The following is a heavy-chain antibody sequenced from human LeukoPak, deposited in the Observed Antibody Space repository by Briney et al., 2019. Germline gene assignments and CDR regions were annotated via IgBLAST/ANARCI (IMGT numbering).Heavy chain of an antibody. D-gene: IGHD2/OR15-2a*01. CDR2: ISSGGDIM. CDR3: ATNLIGAGEYFQQ. CDR1: GLRFSDYY. Sequence: PGGSLRLSCAASGLRFSDYYVSWIRQAPGKGLQWVSYISSGGDIMHYADSVKGRFTSSRDNAKNSGYLEMNSLGAEDAAVYYCATNLIGAGEYFQQWGQGTLVTVSS. J-gene: IGHJ1*01. V-gene: IGHV3-11*01.